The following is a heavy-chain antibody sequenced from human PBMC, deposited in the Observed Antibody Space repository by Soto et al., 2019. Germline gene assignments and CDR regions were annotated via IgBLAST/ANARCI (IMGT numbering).Heavy chain of an antibody. V-gene: IGHV1-18*04. D-gene: IGHD5-18*01. CDR2: ISAYNGNT. CDR3: ARDPPWDSYEIYYFDY. CDR1: GYTFTSYG. Sequence: GASVKVSCKASGYTFTSYGISWVRQAPGQGLEWMGWISAYNGNTNYAQKLQGRVTMTTDTSTSTAYMELRSLRSDDTAVYYCARDPPWDSYEIYYFDYWGQGTLVTVSS. J-gene: IGHJ4*02.